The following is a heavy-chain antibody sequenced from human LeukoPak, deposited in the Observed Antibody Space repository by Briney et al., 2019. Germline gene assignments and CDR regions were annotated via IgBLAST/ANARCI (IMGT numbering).Heavy chain of an antibody. CDR3: AKHRENYSDSCLDDS. CDR1: GFSFNSDW. J-gene: IGHJ5*01. CDR2: IKHDESEK. V-gene: IGHV3-7*03. D-gene: IGHD4-11*01. Sequence: GGSLRLSCAASGFSFNSDWMDWVRQAPGKGLEWVANIKHDESEKNYLDSVKGRFTISRDNAQNSLYLQMNGLRAEDTAVYHCAKHRENYSDSCLDDSWGQGTLVTVSS.